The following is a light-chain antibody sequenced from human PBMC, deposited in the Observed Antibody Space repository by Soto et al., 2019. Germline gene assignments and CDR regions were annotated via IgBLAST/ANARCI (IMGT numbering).Light chain of an antibody. Sequence: DIQMTQSPASLSASVGDRVAITCRASQPISSYLNWYQHNPGKAPTLLIYASSNLQGGVPSRFSGSGSGTNFPLGISSLEHEDFATYYCQQTRRAPRTFGPGTKLEIK. CDR3: QQTRRAPRT. J-gene: IGKJ2*01. CDR2: ASS. V-gene: IGKV1-39*01. CDR1: QPISSY.